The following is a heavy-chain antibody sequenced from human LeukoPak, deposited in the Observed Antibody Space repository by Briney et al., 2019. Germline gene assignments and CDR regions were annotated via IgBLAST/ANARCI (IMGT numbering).Heavy chain of an antibody. CDR3: AKTRPLDSSSWSHGDY. CDR1: GFTFSDYA. Sequence: GGSLRLSCVASGFTFSDYAMNWVRQAPGKGLEWVSTFKTKYHQVYYAEFVRGRFTISTDNSRNTVFLQMNSLRAEDTAVYYCAKTRPLDSSSWSHGDYWGQGTLVTVSS. CDR2: FKTKYHQV. D-gene: IGHD6-13*01. V-gene: IGHV3-23*05. J-gene: IGHJ4*02.